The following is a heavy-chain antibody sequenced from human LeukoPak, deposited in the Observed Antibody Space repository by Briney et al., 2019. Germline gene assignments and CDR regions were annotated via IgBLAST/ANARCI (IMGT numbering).Heavy chain of an antibody. Sequence: KPGGSLRLSCAASGFTFSDAWMSWVRQAPGKGLEWVGRIKSKTDGGTTDYAPPVKGRFTISRDDSKNTLYLQMNSLKTEDTAVYYCTTRWEFDSSGYYLGDGDYWGQGTLVTVSS. V-gene: IGHV3-15*01. CDR2: IKSKTDGGTT. CDR1: GFTFSDAW. J-gene: IGHJ4*02. D-gene: IGHD3-22*01. CDR3: TTRWEFDSSGYYLGDGDY.